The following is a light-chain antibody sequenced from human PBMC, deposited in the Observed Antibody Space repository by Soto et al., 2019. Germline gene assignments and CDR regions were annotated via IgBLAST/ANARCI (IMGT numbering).Light chain of an antibody. V-gene: IGLV2-14*03. CDR3: TSYTNRYTYV. J-gene: IGLJ1*01. CDR2: NVS. Sequence: SAPTQPAPVSRSPGQPIPISFPRTSSDVGGYNYVAWYQQHPGKAPKLMIYNVSNRPSGVSNRFSGSKSGNTASLTISGLQAEDEADYYCTSYTNRYTYVFGTGTKVTVL. CDR1: SSDVGGYNY.